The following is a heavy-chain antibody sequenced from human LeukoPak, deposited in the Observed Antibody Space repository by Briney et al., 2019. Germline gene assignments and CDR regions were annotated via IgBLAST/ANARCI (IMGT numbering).Heavy chain of an antibody. CDR2: ISYDGSNK. CDR3: ARGSGWDNCFHY. Sequence: PGGSLRLSCAASGFTFSSYAMHWVRQAPGKGLEWVAVISYDGSNKYYADSVKGRFTISRDNSKDTLYLQMSSLRVEDTAVYYCARGSGWDNCFHYWGQGTLVTVSS. V-gene: IGHV3-30-3*01. J-gene: IGHJ4*02. CDR1: GFTFSSYA. D-gene: IGHD6-19*01.